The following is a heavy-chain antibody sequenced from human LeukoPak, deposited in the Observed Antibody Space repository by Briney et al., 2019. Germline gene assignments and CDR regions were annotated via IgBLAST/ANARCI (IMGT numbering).Heavy chain of an antibody. CDR1: GFTFSDYY. CDR2: ISSSGSTI. Sequence: PGGSLRLSCAASGFTFSDYYMSWIRQAPGKGLEWVSYISSSGSTIYYADSVKGRFTISRDNAKNSLYLQMNSLRAEDTAVYYCARDLGGYFDWFTSRNWFDPWGQGTLVTVSS. V-gene: IGHV3-11*04. D-gene: IGHD3-9*01. J-gene: IGHJ5*02. CDR3: ARDLGGYFDWFTSRNWFDP.